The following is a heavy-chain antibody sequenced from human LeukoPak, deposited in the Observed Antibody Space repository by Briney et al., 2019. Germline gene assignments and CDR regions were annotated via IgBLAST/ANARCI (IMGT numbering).Heavy chain of an antibody. D-gene: IGHD2-15*01. V-gene: IGHV4-34*01. J-gene: IGHJ6*02. CDR2: INHSGST. Sequence: SETLSLTCAVYGGSFSGYYWSWIRQPPGKGLEWIGEINHSGSTNYNPSLKSRVTISVDTSKNQFSLKLSSVTAADTAVYYCARVVVAATRYYYYYYGMDVWGQGTTVTVSS. CDR1: GGSFSGYY. CDR3: ARVVVAATRYYYYYYGMDV.